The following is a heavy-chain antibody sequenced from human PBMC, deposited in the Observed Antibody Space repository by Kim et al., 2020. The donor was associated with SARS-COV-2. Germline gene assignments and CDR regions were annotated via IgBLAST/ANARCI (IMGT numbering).Heavy chain of an antibody. CDR3: AKDRSSSWSIDY. J-gene: IGHJ4*02. Sequence: GGSLRLSCAASGFTFSSYGMHWVRQAPGKGLEWVAVISYDGSNKYYADSVKGRFTISRDNSKNTLNLQMNSLRAEDTAVYYCAKDRSSSWSIDYWGQGTLVTVSS. CDR1: GFTFSSYG. D-gene: IGHD6-13*01. CDR2: ISYDGSNK. V-gene: IGHV3-30*18.